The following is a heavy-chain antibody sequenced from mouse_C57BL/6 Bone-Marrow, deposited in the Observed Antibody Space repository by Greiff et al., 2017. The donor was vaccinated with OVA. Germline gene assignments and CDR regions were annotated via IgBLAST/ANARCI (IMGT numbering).Heavy chain of an antibody. J-gene: IGHJ3*01. CDR1: GYTFTSYW. D-gene: IGHD2-10*02. CDR2: IDPSDSET. Sequence: QVQLQQPGAELVRPGSSVKLSCKASGYTFTSYWMHWVKQRPIQGLEWIGNIDPSDSETHYNQKFKDKATLTVDKSSSTAYMQLSSLTSEDSAVYYCARSGYGTKGCAYWGQGTLVTVSA. V-gene: IGHV1-52*01. CDR3: ARSGYGTKGCAY.